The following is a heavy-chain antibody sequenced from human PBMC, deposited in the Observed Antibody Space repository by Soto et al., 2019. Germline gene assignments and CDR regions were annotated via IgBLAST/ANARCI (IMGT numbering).Heavy chain of an antibody. CDR3: AKDLYSNYGDAFDI. J-gene: IGHJ3*02. Sequence: PRLSCAASGFTFDDYAMHWVRQAPGKGLEWVSGISWNSDNIVYADSVKGRFTISRDNAKNSLYLQMNSLRAEDTALYYCAKDLYSNYGDAFDIWGQGTMVTVSS. CDR2: ISWNSDNI. D-gene: IGHD4-4*01. CDR1: GFTFDDYA. V-gene: IGHV3-9*01.